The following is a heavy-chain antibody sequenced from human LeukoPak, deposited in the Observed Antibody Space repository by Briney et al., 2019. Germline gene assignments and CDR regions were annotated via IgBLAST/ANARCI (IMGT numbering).Heavy chain of an antibody. CDR2: INHSGST. Sequence: SETLSLTCAAYGGSFSGYYWSWIRQPPGKGLEWIGEINHSGSTNYNPSLKSRVTISVHTSKNQFSLKLSSVTAADTAVYYCARGIGRIIRVRGVPNWFDPWGKGTLVTVSS. V-gene: IGHV4-34*01. CDR1: GGSFSGYY. D-gene: IGHD3-10*01. CDR3: ARGIGRIIRVRGVPNWFDP. J-gene: IGHJ5*02.